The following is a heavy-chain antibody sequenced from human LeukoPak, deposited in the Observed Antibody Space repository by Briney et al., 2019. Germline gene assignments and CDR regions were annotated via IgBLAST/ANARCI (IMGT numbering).Heavy chain of an antibody. CDR2: ISGSGNTI. Sequence: GGSLRLSCAASGFTFSSYAVSWVRQAPGKGLEWVSYISGSGNTIYYADSVKGRFTISRDNAKNSVYLHMNRLRADDTAVYYCATDVGQLWSPDNWGQGTLVTVSS. D-gene: IGHD5-18*01. J-gene: IGHJ4*02. V-gene: IGHV3-48*03. CDR3: ATDVGQLWSPDN. CDR1: GFTFSSYA.